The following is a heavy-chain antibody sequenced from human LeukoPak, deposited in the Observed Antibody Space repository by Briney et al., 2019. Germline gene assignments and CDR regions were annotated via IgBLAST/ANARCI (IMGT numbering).Heavy chain of an antibody. D-gene: IGHD3-22*01. CDR1: GYTFTSYG. CDR2: ISAYNGNT. Sequence: GASVKVSCKASGYTFTSYGISWVRQAPGQGLEWMGWISAYNGNTNYAQKLQGRVTMTTDTSTSTAYMELRSLSSDDTAVYYCAREFAYYYDSSGYYYEDYWGQGTLVTVSS. J-gene: IGHJ4*02. V-gene: IGHV1-18*01. CDR3: AREFAYYYDSSGYYYEDY.